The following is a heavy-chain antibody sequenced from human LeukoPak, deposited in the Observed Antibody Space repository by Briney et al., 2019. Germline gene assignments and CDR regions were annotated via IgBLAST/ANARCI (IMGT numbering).Heavy chain of an antibody. J-gene: IGHJ6*03. V-gene: IGHV4-34*01. CDR2: INHSGST. D-gene: IGHD6-19*01. Sequence: SETLSLTCAVYGGSFSGYYWSWIRQPPGKGLEWIGEINHSGSTNYNPSLKSRVTISVDTSKNQFSLKLSSVTAADTAVYYCARDKIAVAGTNYYYMDVWGKGTTVTVSS. CDR3: ARDKIAVAGTNYYYMDV. CDR1: GGSFSGYY.